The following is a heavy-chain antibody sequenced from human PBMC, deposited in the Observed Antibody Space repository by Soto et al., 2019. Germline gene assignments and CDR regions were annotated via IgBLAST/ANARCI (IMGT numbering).Heavy chain of an antibody. Sequence: GEPLKISCNASGYAFMTRYIGWARQMPGKGLEWVGIIYPGDSETRYSPSFQGRVTISADESINTVYLQWSSLKASDTAIYYCARQSRPGGGTSYWGQGTLVTVSS. D-gene: IGHD3-16*01. V-gene: IGHV5-51*01. CDR1: GYAFMTRY. CDR2: IYPGDSET. CDR3: ARQSRPGGGTSY. J-gene: IGHJ4*02.